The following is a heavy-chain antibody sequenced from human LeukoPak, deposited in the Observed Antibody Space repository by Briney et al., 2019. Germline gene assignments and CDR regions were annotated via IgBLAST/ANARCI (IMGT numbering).Heavy chain of an antibody. J-gene: IGHJ6*04. V-gene: IGHV3-48*03. Sequence: GGSLRLSCAASGFTSSSYDMNWVRQAPGKGLEWVSYISSSGSTIYYADSVKGRFTISRDNAKNSLYLQMNSLRAEDTAVYYCAELGITMIGGVWGKGTTVTISS. CDR3: AELGITMIGGV. D-gene: IGHD3-10*02. CDR2: ISSSGSTI. CDR1: GFTSSSYD.